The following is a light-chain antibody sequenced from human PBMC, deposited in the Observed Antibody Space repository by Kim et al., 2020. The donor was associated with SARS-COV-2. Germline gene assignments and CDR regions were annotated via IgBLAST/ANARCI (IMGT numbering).Light chain of an antibody. Sequence: DIQMTQSPSTLSASVGDRVTITCRASQSISAWLAWYQQKPGKAPKLLINDASNLESGVPSRFSGSGSGTEFTLTISSLQADDFATYYCQQYNSDSLWTFGQGTKVEIK. CDR1: QSISAW. J-gene: IGKJ1*01. CDR2: DAS. CDR3: QQYNSDSLWT. V-gene: IGKV1-5*01.